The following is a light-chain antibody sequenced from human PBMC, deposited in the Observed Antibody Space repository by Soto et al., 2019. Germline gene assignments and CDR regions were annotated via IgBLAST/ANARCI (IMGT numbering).Light chain of an antibody. CDR1: QGISSY. CDR3: QQSWT. CDR2: AAS. Sequence: DIQLTQSPSFLSASVGDRVTITCRASQGISSYLAWYQQKPGKAPKLLIYAASTLQSGVPSRFSGSGSGTEFTLTISSLQPEEFATYYCQQSWTFGQGTKVEIK. J-gene: IGKJ1*01. V-gene: IGKV1-9*01.